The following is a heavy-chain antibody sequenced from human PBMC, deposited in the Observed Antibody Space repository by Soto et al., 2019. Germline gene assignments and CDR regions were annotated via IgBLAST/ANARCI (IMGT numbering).Heavy chain of an antibody. Sequence: GGSLRLSCAASGFTFTTYAIHWVRQAPGKGLEWVAIISNDGRDKYYADSVKGRFTVSRDNAKNSVYLEMNSLSAEDTAVYYCARESEDLTSNFDYWGQGTLVTVPQ. CDR3: ARESEDLTSNFDY. J-gene: IGHJ4*02. V-gene: IGHV3-30*04. CDR2: ISNDGRDK. CDR1: GFTFTTYA.